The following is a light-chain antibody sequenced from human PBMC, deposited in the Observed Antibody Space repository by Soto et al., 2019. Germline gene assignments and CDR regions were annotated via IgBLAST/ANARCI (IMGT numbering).Light chain of an antibody. CDR1: SSNIGNNF. J-gene: IGLJ3*02. CDR3: AVCDDGLSGWV. Sequence: QSVLTQPPSASGTPGQSVTISCSGSSSNIGNNFVFWYHQVPGTAPVLLIYANTQRSSGVPDRVSGSKSGTSASLAISGLRDDDEGDYYCAVCDDGLSGWVLGGGTKVTVL. V-gene: IGLV1-47*02. CDR2: ANT.